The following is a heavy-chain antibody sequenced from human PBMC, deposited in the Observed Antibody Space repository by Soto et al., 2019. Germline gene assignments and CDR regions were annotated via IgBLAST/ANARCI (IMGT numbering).Heavy chain of an antibody. CDR3: ARHGVRYSSPTYYYYMDV. J-gene: IGHJ6*03. CDR2: IYYSGST. CDR1: GGSISSSSYY. D-gene: IGHD6-13*01. Sequence: SETLSLTCTVSGGSISSSSYYWGWIRQPPGKGLEWIGSIYYSGSTYYNPSLKSRVTISVDTSKNQFSLKLSSVTAADAAVYYCARHGVRYSSPTYYYYMDVWGKGTTVTVSS. V-gene: IGHV4-39*01.